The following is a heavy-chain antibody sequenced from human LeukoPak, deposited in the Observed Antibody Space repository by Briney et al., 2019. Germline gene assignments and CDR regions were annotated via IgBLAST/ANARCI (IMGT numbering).Heavy chain of an antibody. CDR3: ARAQTRGYSYGLDAFDI. V-gene: IGHV1-3*01. Sequence: ASVKVSCKASGYTFTSYAMHWVRQAPGQRLEWMGWINAGNGNTKYSQKLQGRVTITRDTSASTAYMELSSLRSEDTAVYYCARAQTRGYSYGLDAFDIWGQGTMVTVSS. CDR1: GYTFTSYA. CDR2: INAGNGNT. J-gene: IGHJ3*02. D-gene: IGHD5-18*01.